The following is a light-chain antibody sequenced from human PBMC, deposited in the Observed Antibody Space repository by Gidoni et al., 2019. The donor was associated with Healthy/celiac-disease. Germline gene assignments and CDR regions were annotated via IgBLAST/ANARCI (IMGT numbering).Light chain of an antibody. CDR1: SSDVGGYNY. Sequence: QSALTQPRSVLGSPGQSVTIPCTGTSSDVGGYNYVSWYQQHPGKAPKLMIYDVSKRPSGVPDRFSGSKSGNTASLTISGLQAEDEADYYCCSYAGSYTFVVFGGGTKLTVL. J-gene: IGLJ2*01. CDR3: CSYAGSYTFVV. CDR2: DVS. V-gene: IGLV2-11*01.